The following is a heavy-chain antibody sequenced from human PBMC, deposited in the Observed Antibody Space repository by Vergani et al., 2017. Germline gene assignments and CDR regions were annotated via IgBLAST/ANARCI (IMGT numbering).Heavy chain of an antibody. D-gene: IGHD3-3*01. CDR2: ISSSSSYT. V-gene: IGHV3-11*06. J-gene: IGHJ4*02. CDR3: ARDSPTHGVDY. Sequence: QVQLVESGGGLVKPGGSLRLSCAASGFTFSDYYMSWIRQAPGKGLEWVSYISSSSSYTNYADSVKGRFTISRDNAKNSLYLQMNSLRVEDTAVYYCARDSPTHGVDYWGQGTLVTVSS. CDR1: GFTFSDYY.